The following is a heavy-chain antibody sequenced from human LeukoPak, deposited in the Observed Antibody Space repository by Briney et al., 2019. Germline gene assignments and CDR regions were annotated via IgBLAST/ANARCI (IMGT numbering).Heavy chain of an antibody. CDR1: GFTFSTYG. V-gene: IGHV3-30*18. Sequence: GGSLRLSCAASGFTFSTYGMHWVRQAPGKGLEWVAVMSYDGNNEYYADSVKGRFTISRDNSKNTLYLQMNSLRAEDTAVYYCAKRMGPSIAAADLDYWGQGTLVTVSS. CDR3: AKRMGPSIAAADLDY. J-gene: IGHJ4*02. CDR2: MSYDGNNE. D-gene: IGHD6-13*01.